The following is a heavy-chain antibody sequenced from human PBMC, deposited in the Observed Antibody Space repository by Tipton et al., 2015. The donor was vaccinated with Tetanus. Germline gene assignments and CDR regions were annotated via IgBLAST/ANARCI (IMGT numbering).Heavy chain of an antibody. V-gene: IGHV1-2*02. CDR1: GYMFTGYY. Sequence: QSGAEVREPGASVKVSCKTFGYMFTGYYMHWLRQAPGQGFEWMGWINPNNGGIDYARNFKGRVTITRDTAIRTVYMELSSLRSDDTAVYYCASKLLEWIGAFDIWGQGTMVTVSP. CDR2: INPNNGGI. CDR3: ASKLLEWIGAFDI. J-gene: IGHJ3*02. D-gene: IGHD3-3*01.